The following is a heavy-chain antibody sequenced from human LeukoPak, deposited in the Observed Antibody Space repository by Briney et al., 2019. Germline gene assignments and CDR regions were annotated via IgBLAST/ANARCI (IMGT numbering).Heavy chain of an antibody. CDR1: GHTFTSYG. CDR2: ISAYNGNT. Sequence: ASEKVSCKASGHTFTSYGISWVRQAPGQGLEWMGWISAYNGNTNYAQKLQGRVTMTTDTSTSTAYMELRSLRSDDTAVYYCARDQDIVVVPAADYWGQGTLVTVSS. D-gene: IGHD2-2*01. V-gene: IGHV1-18*01. J-gene: IGHJ4*02. CDR3: ARDQDIVVVPAADY.